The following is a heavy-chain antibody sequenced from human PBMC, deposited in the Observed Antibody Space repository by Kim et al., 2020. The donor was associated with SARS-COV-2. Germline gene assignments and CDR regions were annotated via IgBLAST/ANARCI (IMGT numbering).Heavy chain of an antibody. CDR3: ASSVYYYDSSGENHVAFDI. V-gene: IGHV5-10-1*01. D-gene: IGHD3-22*01. Sequence: GESLKISCKGSGYSFTSYWISWVRQMPGKGLEWMGRIDPSDSYTNYSPSFQGHVTISADKSISTAYLQWSSLKASDTAMYYCASSVYYYDSSGENHVAFDIWGQGTMVTVSS. J-gene: IGHJ3*02. CDR1: GYSFTSYW. CDR2: IDPSDSYT.